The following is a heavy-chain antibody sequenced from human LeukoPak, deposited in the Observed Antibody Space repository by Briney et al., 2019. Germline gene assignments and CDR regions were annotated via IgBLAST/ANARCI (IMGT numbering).Heavy chain of an antibody. J-gene: IGHJ5*02. V-gene: IGHV3-23*01. Sequence: PGGSLRLSCAASGFTFSNSAMSWVRQAPGKGLEWVSAISGSGGSTYYADSVKGRFTISRDNSKNTLYLQMNSLRAEDTAVYYCAKYEGRGSSSQFDPWGQGTLVTVSS. CDR3: AKYEGRGSSSQFDP. D-gene: IGHD6-6*01. CDR2: ISGSGGST. CDR1: GFTFSNSA.